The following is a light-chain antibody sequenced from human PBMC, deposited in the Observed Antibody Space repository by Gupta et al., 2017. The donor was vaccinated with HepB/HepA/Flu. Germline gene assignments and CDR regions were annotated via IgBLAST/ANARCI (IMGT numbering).Light chain of an antibody. CDR1: SRDVGYYNY. CDR2: DLT. J-gene: IGLJ2*01. V-gene: IGLV2-11*01. Sequence: QPALTQPRPVSGSPVQPVPISCTGTSRDVGYYNYVSWYQQHPGKAPKLIIYDLTKRPAGVPDRFSGSKSGNTASLTISGLQAEDEADYYCCSYSATYSFELFGGGTKLTVL. CDR3: CSYSATYSFEL.